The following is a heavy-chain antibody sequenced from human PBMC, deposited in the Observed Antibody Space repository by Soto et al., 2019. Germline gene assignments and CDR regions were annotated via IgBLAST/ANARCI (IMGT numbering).Heavy chain of an antibody. V-gene: IGHV3-23*01. D-gene: IGHD5-18*01. Sequence: GGSLRLSCAASGFTFTSCVMGWVRQAPGKGLEWVAAISGGSITIYYADSVKGRFTISRDNSKNTLYLEMNSLRAEDTAVYYCAKELIGYGVFEYLGQGTLVTVSS. CDR3: AKELIGYGVFEY. CDR2: ISGGSITI. CDR1: GFTFTSCV. J-gene: IGHJ4*02.